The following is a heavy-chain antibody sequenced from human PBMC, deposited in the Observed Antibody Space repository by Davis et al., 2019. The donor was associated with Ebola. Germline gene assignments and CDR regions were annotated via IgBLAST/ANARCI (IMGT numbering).Heavy chain of an antibody. D-gene: IGHD3-16*01. V-gene: IGHV1-18*01. Sequence: AASVKVSCKASGYTFTSYAISWVRQAPGQGLEWMGWISPYNGNTNYAQKLQGRVTMTTDTSTSTAYMELRSLRSDDTAVYYCARLWTLRWGRWFDPWGQGTLVTVSS. CDR3: ARLWTLRWGRWFDP. CDR1: GYTFTSYA. J-gene: IGHJ5*02. CDR2: ISPYNGNT.